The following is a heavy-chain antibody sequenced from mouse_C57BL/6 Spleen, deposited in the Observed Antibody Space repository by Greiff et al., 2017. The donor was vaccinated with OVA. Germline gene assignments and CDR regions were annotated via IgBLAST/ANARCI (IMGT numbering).Heavy chain of an antibody. V-gene: IGHV5-17*01. CDR2: ISSGSSTI. Sequence: EVNLVESGGGLVKPGGSLKLSCAASGSTFSDYGMHWVRQAPEKGLEWVAYISSGSSTIYYADTVKGRFTISRDNAKNTLFLQMTSLRSEDTAMYYCARKVLLDYWGQGTSVTVSS. CDR1: GSTFSDYG. J-gene: IGHJ4*01. CDR3: ARKVLLDY.